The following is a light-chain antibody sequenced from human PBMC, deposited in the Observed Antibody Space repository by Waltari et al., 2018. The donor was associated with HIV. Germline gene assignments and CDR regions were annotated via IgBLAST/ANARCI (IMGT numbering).Light chain of an antibody. V-gene: IGKV1-39*01. CDR2: AAS. Sequence: DVRMTQSPSSLSASLGDRVTINCRASQNINRNLNWYQHKAGQAPKVLIYAASNLQTGVTSRFSGSGSGTDFTLTISSLQTEDFATYYCQQTYGTPLTFGGGTQVVI. CDR1: QNINRN. CDR3: QQTYGTPLT. J-gene: IGKJ4*01.